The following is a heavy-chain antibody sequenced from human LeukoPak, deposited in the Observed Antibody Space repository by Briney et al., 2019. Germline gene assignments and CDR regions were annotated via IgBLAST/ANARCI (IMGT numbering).Heavy chain of an antibody. D-gene: IGHD2-2*01. CDR1: GGSISSGSYY. CDR2: IYTSGST. Sequence: PSQTLSLTCTVSGGSISSGSYYWSWIRQPAGKGLEWIGRIYTSGSTNYNPSLKSRVTISVDTSKNQFSLKLSSVTAADTAVYYCASPPKYGDAFDIWGQGTMVTVSS. CDR3: ASPPKYGDAFDI. V-gene: IGHV4-61*02. J-gene: IGHJ3*02.